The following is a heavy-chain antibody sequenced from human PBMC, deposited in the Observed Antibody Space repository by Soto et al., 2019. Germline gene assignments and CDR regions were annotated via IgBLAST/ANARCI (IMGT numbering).Heavy chain of an antibody. CDR3: AKVGQQWLVRNAFDI. Sequence: GGSLRLSCAPSGFTFSSYAMSWVRQAPGKGPEWVSAISGSGGSTYYADSVKCRFTISRDNSQNTLYLQMKSLRAEDTAVYYCAKVGQQWLVRNAFDIWGQGRMVTVSS. V-gene: IGHV3-23*01. D-gene: IGHD6-19*01. CDR2: ISGSGGST. CDR1: GFTFSSYA. J-gene: IGHJ3*02.